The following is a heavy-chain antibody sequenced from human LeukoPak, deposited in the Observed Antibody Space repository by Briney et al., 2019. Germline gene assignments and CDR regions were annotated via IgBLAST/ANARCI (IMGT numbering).Heavy chain of an antibody. Sequence: GGSLRLSCAAPGFTFSSYAMSWVRQAPGKGLEWVSAISGSGGSTYYADSVKGRFTISRDNSKNTLYLQMNSLRAEDTAVYYSAKDIVVVVAATVGKNWGQGTLVTVSS. J-gene: IGHJ4*02. CDR3: AKDIVVVVAATVGKN. D-gene: IGHD2-15*01. CDR1: GFTFSSYA. V-gene: IGHV3-23*01. CDR2: ISGSGGST.